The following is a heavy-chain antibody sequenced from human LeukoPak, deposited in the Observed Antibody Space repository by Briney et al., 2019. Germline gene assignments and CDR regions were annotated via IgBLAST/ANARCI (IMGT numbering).Heavy chain of an antibody. V-gene: IGHV3-21*01. J-gene: IGHJ4*02. D-gene: IGHD1-26*01. Sequence: GGSLRLSCAASGFTFSSYSMNWVRQAPGKGLEWVSSITSSSSYIYYADSVKGRFTISRDNAKNTVYLQMNSLRAEDTAVYYCASSLGALIWGQGTLVTVPS. CDR1: GFTFSSYS. CDR2: ITSSSSYI. CDR3: ASSLGALI.